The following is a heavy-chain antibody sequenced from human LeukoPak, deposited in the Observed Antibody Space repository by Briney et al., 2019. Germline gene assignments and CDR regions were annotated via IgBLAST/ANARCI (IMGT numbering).Heavy chain of an antibody. D-gene: IGHD2-2*01. CDR3: ARLGYCSSTSCRGPSFDY. J-gene: IGHJ4*02. V-gene: IGHV3-48*01. CDR2: ISSSSSTI. Sequence: GGSLRLSCAASGFTSSSYSMNWVRQAPGKGLEWVSYISSSSSTIYYADSVKGRFTISRDNAKNSLYLQMNSLRAEDTAVYYCARLGYCSSTSCRGPSFDYWGQGTLVTVSS. CDR1: GFTSSSYS.